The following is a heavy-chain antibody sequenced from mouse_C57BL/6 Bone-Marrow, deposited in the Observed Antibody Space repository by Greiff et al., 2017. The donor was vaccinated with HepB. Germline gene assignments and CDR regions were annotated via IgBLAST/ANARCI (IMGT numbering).Heavy chain of an antibody. CDR1: GYTFTSYW. D-gene: IGHD1-1*01. J-gene: IGHJ2*01. Sequence: QVQLQQPGAELVKPGASVKMSCKASGYTFTSYWITWVKQRPGQGLEWIGDIYPGSGSTNYNEKFKSKATLTVDTSSSTAYMQLSSLTSEDSAVYYCARGYYYGPYIDYWGQGTTLTVSS. V-gene: IGHV1-55*01. CDR3: ARGYYYGPYIDY. CDR2: IYPGSGST.